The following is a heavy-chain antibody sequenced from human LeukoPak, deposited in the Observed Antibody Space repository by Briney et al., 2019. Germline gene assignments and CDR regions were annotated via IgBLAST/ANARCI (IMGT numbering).Heavy chain of an antibody. Sequence: SETLSLTCTVSGGSISSSSYYWGWIRQPPGKGLEWIGTIYYSGSTYYNPSLKSRVTISVDTSQNQFPLRLSSVTAADTAVYYCARDVDIVATVWFDPWGQGTLVAVSS. J-gene: IGHJ5*02. CDR3: ARDVDIVATVWFDP. CDR1: GGSISSSSYY. CDR2: IYYSGST. D-gene: IGHD5-12*01. V-gene: IGHV4-39*02.